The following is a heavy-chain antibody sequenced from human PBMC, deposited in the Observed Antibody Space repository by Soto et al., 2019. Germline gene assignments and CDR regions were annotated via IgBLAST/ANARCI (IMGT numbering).Heavy chain of an antibody. D-gene: IGHD6-13*01. Sequence: SETLSLTCTVSGGSISSSSYYWGWIRQPPGNGLDWFGSIYYSGSTYYNPSLKSRVTISVDTSKNQFSLKLSSVTAADTAVYYCARSLRIAAAGTGWFDPWGQGTLVTVSS. J-gene: IGHJ5*02. V-gene: IGHV4-39*01. CDR3: ARSLRIAAAGTGWFDP. CDR2: IYYSGST. CDR1: GGSISSSSYY.